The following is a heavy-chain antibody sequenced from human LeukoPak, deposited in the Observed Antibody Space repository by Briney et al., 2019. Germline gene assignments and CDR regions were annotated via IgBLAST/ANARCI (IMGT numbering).Heavy chain of an antibody. V-gene: IGHV3-74*01. CDR3: ARESLAAAATFDY. J-gene: IGHJ4*02. Sequence: GGSLRLSCAASGFTFSSYWMHWVRHATGKGLVWVSRINSDESSTTYADSVKGRFIISRDNAKNTLYLQMNSLRAEDTAVYYCARESLAAAATFDYWGQGTLVTVSS. D-gene: IGHD6-13*01. CDR1: GFTFSSYW. CDR2: INSDESST.